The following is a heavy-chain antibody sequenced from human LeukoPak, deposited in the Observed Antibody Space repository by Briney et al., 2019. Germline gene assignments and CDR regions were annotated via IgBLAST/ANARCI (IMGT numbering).Heavy chain of an antibody. V-gene: IGHV1-69*06. Sequence: GASVKVSCKASGGTFSNYTISWVRQAPGQGLEWMGGIIPIFGTANYAQKFQGRVAITADKSTSTSYMELSSLRSEDTAVYYCARGVGPTTAQSTFDYWGQGALVTVSS. D-gene: IGHD1-26*01. CDR2: IIPIFGTA. J-gene: IGHJ4*02. CDR3: ARGVGPTTAQSTFDY. CDR1: GGTFSNYT.